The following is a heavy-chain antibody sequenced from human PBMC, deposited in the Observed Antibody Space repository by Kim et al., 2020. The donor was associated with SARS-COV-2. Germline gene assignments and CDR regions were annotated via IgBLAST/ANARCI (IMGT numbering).Heavy chain of an antibody. CDR2: IYYSGSI. V-gene: IGHV4-28*05. CDR3: ARYYGSGSREAAFDI. D-gene: IGHD3-10*01. CDR1: GYSISSSNW. Sequence: SETLSLTCAVSGYSISSSNWWGWIRQPPGKGLEWIGYIYYSGSIYYNPSLKSRVTMSVDTSKNQFSLKLSSVTAVDTAVYYCARYYGSGSREAAFDIWGQGTMVTVSS. J-gene: IGHJ3*02.